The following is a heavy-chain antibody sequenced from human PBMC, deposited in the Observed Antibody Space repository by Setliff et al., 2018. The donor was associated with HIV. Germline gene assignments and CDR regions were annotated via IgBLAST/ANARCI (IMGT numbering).Heavy chain of an antibody. CDR3: AKTPSSGWYSLYLDY. J-gene: IGHJ4*02. CDR2: IWYDGSNK. V-gene: IGHV3-33*06. Sequence: GGSLRLSCAASGFTFSSYGMHWVRQAPGKGLEWVAVIWYDGSNKYYADSVKDRFTISRDNSKNTLYLQMNSLRAEDTAVYYCAKTPSSGWYSLYLDYWGQGTLVTVSS. D-gene: IGHD6-19*01. CDR1: GFTFSSYG.